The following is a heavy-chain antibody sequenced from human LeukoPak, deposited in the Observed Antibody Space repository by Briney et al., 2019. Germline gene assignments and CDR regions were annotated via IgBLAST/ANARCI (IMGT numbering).Heavy chain of an antibody. Sequence: SETLPLTCAVYGESFSGYYWSWIRQPPGKGLEWIGEINHSGSTNNNPTLKSRVTISVDTSKNQFSLKLSSVTAADTAVYYCARRSDYDILTGYSNSRFDPWGQGTLVTVSS. D-gene: IGHD3-9*01. J-gene: IGHJ5*02. CDR3: ARRSDYDILTGYSNSRFDP. V-gene: IGHV4-34*01. CDR2: INHSGST. CDR1: GESFSGYY.